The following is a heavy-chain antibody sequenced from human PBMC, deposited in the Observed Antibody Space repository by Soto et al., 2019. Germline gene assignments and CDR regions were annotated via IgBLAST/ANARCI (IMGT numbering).Heavy chain of an antibody. CDR3: AKDPPTTGTTFDY. V-gene: IGHV3-23*01. J-gene: IGHJ4*02. D-gene: IGHD1-1*01. CDR2: INKSGGST. CDR1: GFTFSSFA. Sequence: GGSLRLSCAASGFTFSSFAMSWVRQAPGKGLEWVSTINKSGGSTYYADSVKGRFTISRDNSKNMLFLQINGLRAEDTAVYYCAKDPPTTGTTFDYWGRGTLVTVS.